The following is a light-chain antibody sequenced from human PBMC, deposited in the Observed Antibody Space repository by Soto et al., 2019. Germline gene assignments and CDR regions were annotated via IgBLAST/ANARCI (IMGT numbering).Light chain of an antibody. CDR3: QSYDSSLSGYV. V-gene: IGLV1-40*01. Sequence: QSVLTQPPSVSGAPGQRVTFSCTGSSSNIGAGYDVHWYQQLPGTAPKLLIYGNHNRPSGVPDRISGSKSGTSASLAITGLQAEDEADYYCQSYDSSLSGYVFGTGTKVTAL. CDR2: GNH. CDR1: SSNIGAGYD. J-gene: IGLJ1*01.